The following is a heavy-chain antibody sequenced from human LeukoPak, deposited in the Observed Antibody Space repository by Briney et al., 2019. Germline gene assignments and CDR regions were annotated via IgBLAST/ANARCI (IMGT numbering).Heavy chain of an antibody. CDR2: INTNTGNP. CDR1: GYTFTSYA. V-gene: IGHV7-4-1*02. CDR3: ARAKLGPLPNYYFDY. Sequence: ASVNVSCKASGYTFTSYAVNWVRQAPGQGLEWMGWINTNTGNPTYAQGFTGRFVFSLDTSVSTAYLQISSLKAEDTAVYYCARAKLGPLPNYYFDYWGQGTLVTVSS. J-gene: IGHJ4*02. D-gene: IGHD7-27*01.